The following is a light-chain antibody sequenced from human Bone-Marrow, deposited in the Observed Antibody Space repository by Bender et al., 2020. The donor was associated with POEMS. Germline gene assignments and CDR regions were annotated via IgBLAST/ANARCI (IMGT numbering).Light chain of an antibody. J-gene: IGLJ2*01. V-gene: IGLV2-14*01. CDR2: EVS. Sequence: QSVLTQPPSASGTPGQSVIISCSGTDSNFGGNNVNWYQQHPGKGPRLIIFEVSNRPSGVSDRFSGSKSGNTASLTISGLQAEDEADYYCSLYTVTSTLLFGGGTKLTVL. CDR1: DSNFGGNN. CDR3: SLYTVTSTLL.